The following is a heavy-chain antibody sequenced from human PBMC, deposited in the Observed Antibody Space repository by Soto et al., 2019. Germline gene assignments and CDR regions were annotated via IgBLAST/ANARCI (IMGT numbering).Heavy chain of an antibody. V-gene: IGHV3-74*01. CDR1: GFTFSTYW. D-gene: IGHD6-13*01. J-gene: IGHJ4*02. CDR2: INSDGSST. Sequence: GGSLRLSCAASGFTFSTYWMHWVRQAPGKGLVWVSRINSDGSSTTYADSVKGRFTISRDNAKNTLYLQMNSLRAEDTAVYYCASSSSSSWYRLDYWGQGTLVTVSS. CDR3: ASSSSSSWYRLDY.